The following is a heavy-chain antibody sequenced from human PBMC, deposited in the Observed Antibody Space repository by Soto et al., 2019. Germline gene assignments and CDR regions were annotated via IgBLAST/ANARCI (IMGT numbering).Heavy chain of an antibody. D-gene: IGHD1-26*01. V-gene: IGHV3-23*01. Sequence: EVHLLESGGDLGQQGGSLRLSCAASGFSFSSYAMGWVRQAPGKGLEGVSGIRGRGGTTYYADSVKGRFTISRDNSKNTLYLQMDSLRAEDTAVYYCAKVIVEWELLNAFDSSGQGTLVIVSS. CDR1: GFSFSSYA. J-gene: IGHJ5*01. CDR3: AKVIVEWELLNAFDS. CDR2: IRGRGGTT.